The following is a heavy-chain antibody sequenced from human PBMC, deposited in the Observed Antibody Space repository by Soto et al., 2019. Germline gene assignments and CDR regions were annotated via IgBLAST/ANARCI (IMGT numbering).Heavy chain of an antibody. V-gene: IGHV3-20*04. CDR2: INWNGGST. J-gene: IGHJ4*02. Sequence: EVQLVESGGGMVRPGGSLRLSCAASGFTFDDYGMSLVRQAPWKGLEWFSGINWNGGSTGYADSVKGRFTISRDNAKNSLYLQMNSLRAEDTAMYYCAREDNYDSSGLRHFDYWGQGTLVTVSS. CDR3: AREDNYDSSGLRHFDY. D-gene: IGHD3-22*01. CDR1: GFTFDDYG.